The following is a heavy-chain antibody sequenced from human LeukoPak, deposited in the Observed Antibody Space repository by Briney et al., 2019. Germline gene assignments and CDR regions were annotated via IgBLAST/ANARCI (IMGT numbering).Heavy chain of an antibody. CDR2: IIPIFGTA. D-gene: IGHD6-19*01. CDR3: ARDGAPEVGSGWYYFDS. Sequence: ASVKVSCKASGGTFSSYAISWVRQAPGQGLEWMGGIIPIFGTANYARKFQGRVTITADKSATTTYVELSSLRSEDTAVYYCARDGAPEVGSGWYYFDSWGQGTLVTVSS. J-gene: IGHJ4*02. V-gene: IGHV1-69*06. CDR1: GGTFSSYA.